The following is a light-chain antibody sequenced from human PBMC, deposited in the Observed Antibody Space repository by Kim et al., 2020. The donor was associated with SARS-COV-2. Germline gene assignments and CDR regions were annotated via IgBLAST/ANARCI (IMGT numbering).Light chain of an antibody. CDR1: TGAVPSGQF. Sequence: PGETVTLTCGSSTGAVPSGQFTYWIQQKPGQAPRTLIYDTTRRHSWTPARFSGSFLGGEAALTLSSAQAEDEADYYCLVSHRGTRVFGTGTQLTVL. CDR3: LVSHRGTRV. V-gene: IGLV7-46*01. CDR2: DTT. J-gene: IGLJ3*02.